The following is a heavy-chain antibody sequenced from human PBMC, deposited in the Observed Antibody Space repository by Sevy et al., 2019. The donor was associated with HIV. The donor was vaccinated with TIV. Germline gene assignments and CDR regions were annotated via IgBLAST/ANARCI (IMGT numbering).Heavy chain of an antibody. Sequence: GGSLRLSCTVSGFTFGDYAMSWFRQAPGKGLEWVAFIRRNSYEPYGGTTEYAAPVKGRFTISRDDSKSIAYLQMNSLKTEDTAVYYCTRALATVVTPEYYFDYWGQGTLVTVSS. CDR2: IRRNSYEPYGGTT. V-gene: IGHV3-49*03. J-gene: IGHJ4*02. CDR1: GFTFGDYA. CDR3: TRALATVVTPEYYFDY. D-gene: IGHD4-17*01.